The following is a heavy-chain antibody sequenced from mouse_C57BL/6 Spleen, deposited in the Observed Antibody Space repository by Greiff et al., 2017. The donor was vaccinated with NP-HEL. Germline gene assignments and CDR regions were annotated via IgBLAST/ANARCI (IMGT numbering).Heavy chain of an antibody. Sequence: EVKLVESGEGLVKPGGSLKLSCAASGFTFSSYAMSWVRQTPEKRLEWVAYISSGGDYIYYAATVKGRFTISRDNARNTLYLQMSSLKSEDTAMYYCTRPSYGSTHWYFDVWGTGTTVTVSS. J-gene: IGHJ1*03. V-gene: IGHV5S21*01. CDR1: GFTFSSYA. D-gene: IGHD1-1*01. CDR3: TRPSYGSTHWYFDV. CDR2: ISSGGDYI.